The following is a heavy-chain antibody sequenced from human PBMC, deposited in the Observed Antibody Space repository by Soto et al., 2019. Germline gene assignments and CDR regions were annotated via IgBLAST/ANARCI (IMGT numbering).Heavy chain of an antibody. D-gene: IGHD1-1*01. Sequence: PSETLCLTCIVSGGSISSYYWSWIRQPPGKGLEWIGYVYYSGSTNYNPSLKSRVTISVDTSKNQFSLKLSSVTAADTAVYYCASAETVYQWFDSWGQGTLVTVSS. J-gene: IGHJ5*01. CDR3: ASAETVYQWFDS. CDR2: VYYSGST. V-gene: IGHV4-59*08. CDR1: GGSISSYY.